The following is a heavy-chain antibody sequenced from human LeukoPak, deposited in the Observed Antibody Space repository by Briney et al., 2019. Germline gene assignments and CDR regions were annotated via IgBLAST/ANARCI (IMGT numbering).Heavy chain of an antibody. CDR2: IKQDGSEK. CDR3: ARVDGYYYYYMDV. Sequence: GGSLRLSCAASGFTLSRNWMTWVRQAPGKGLEWVANIKQDGSEKYYVDSVKGRFTISRDNAKNSLYLQMNSLRAEDTAVYYCARVDGYYYYYMDVWGKGTTVTVSS. D-gene: IGHD2-2*03. J-gene: IGHJ6*03. CDR1: GFTLSRNW. V-gene: IGHV3-7*01.